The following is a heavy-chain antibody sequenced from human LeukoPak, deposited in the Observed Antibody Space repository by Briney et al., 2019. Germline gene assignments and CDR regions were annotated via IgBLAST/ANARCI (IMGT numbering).Heavy chain of an antibody. CDR1: GYRFTGYY. D-gene: IGHD4-17*01. Sequence: ASVKVSCKTSGYRFTGYYMHWVRQAPGQGLEWMGWINPKSGDPIYVQKFQGRVTLTRDTSIDTVYLELSSLKSDDTAVYYCARLSSHYGDYKVDPWGQGTLVTVSS. V-gene: IGHV1-2*02. CDR2: INPKSGDP. J-gene: IGHJ5*02. CDR3: ARLSSHYGDYKVDP.